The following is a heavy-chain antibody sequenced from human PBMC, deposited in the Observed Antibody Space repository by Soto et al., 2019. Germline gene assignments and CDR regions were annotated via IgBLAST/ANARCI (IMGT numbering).Heavy chain of an antibody. J-gene: IGHJ4*02. Sequence: SETLSLTCTVSGASISSGDFFWSWIRQSPGKGLQWIGYIYDSGSSYYNPSLKSRVTMSVDTSKNQFSLKLSSVTAADTAVYYCAREKGYISGPKNFDYWGQGTLVTVSS. V-gene: IGHV4-30-4*01. D-gene: IGHD5-12*01. CDR3: AREKGYISGPKNFDY. CDR2: IYDSGSS. CDR1: GASISSGDFF.